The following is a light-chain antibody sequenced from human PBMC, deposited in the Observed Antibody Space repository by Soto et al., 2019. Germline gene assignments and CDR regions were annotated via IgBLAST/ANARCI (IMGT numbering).Light chain of an antibody. CDR2: GAS. CDR1: QSVSSK. V-gene: IGKV3-15*01. CDR3: QQYNSWLWT. J-gene: IGKJ1*01. Sequence: EIVMTQSPATLSLPPGERATLSCRASQSVSSKLAWYQQKPGQAPRLLIYGASTRATGIPARFSGSGSGTEFTLIISSLQSEDSAVYYCQQYNSWLWTFGQGTKVDIK.